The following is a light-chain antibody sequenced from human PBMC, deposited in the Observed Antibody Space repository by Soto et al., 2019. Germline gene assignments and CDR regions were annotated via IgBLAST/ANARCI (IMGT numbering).Light chain of an antibody. CDR3: HQYGSAPEWT. J-gene: IGKJ1*01. CDR1: QSISSSY. V-gene: IGKV3-20*01. Sequence: EIVLTQSPGTLSLFPGERATLSCRASQSISSSYLAWYQQKPGQAPRLLIHGASNRATGIPDRFSGAGSGTDFTLTISRLEPEDFAVYYCHQYGSAPEWTFGQGTKVEIK. CDR2: GAS.